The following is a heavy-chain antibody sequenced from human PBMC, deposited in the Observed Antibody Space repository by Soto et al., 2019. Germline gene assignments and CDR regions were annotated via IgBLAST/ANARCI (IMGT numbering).Heavy chain of an antibody. Sequence: GESLKISCKGSGYSFTSYWIGWVRQMPGKGLEWMGIIYPGDSDTRYSPSFQGQVTISADKSISTAYLQWSSLKASDTAMYYCARSLAAAGPRDPRLFDYWGQGTLVTVSS. CDR3: ARSLAAAGPRDPRLFDY. D-gene: IGHD6-13*01. CDR1: GYSFTSYW. V-gene: IGHV5-51*01. J-gene: IGHJ4*02. CDR2: IYPGDSDT.